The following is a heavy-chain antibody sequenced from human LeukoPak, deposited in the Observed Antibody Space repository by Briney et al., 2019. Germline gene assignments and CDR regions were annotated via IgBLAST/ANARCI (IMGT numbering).Heavy chain of an antibody. J-gene: IGHJ4*02. V-gene: IGHV3-53*01. D-gene: IGHD4-17*01. CDR1: GFTVSSNY. CDR3: ASLSYGYFDY. Sequence: GGSLRLSCAASGFTVSSNYMSWVRQAPGKGLEWVSVIYSGGSTYYADSVKGRFTISRDNAKNSLYLQMNSLRAEDTAVYYCASLSYGYFDYWGQGTLVTVSS. CDR2: IYSGGST.